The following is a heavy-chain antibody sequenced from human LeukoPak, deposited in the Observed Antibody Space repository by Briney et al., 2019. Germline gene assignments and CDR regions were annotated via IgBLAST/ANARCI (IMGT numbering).Heavy chain of an antibody. Sequence: GGSLRLSCAASGFTFSSYNMNWVRQAPGKGLEWVSSISSSSSYIFYADSVKGRFTISRDNSKNTLYLQMNSLRAEDTAVYYCAKGGYEYDSSGHNYFDYWGQGSQVTVSS. CDR3: AKGGYEYDSSGHNYFDY. J-gene: IGHJ4*02. CDR1: GFTFSSYN. CDR2: ISSSSSYI. D-gene: IGHD3-22*01. V-gene: IGHV3-21*01.